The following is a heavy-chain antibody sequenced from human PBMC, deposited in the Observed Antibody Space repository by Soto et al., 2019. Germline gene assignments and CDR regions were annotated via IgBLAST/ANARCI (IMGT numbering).Heavy chain of an antibody. Sequence: SETLSLTCTVSGGSMSTYYWSWIRQSPGKGLEWIGYIYSSGSTNYNPPLKSRVSISVDTSKNQFSLRLSSVTAADTAVYYCARNRAVAGCDYWGQGTLVTVSS. V-gene: IGHV4-59*01. CDR1: GGSMSTYY. CDR3: ARNRAVAGCDY. D-gene: IGHD6-19*01. J-gene: IGHJ4*02. CDR2: IYSSGST.